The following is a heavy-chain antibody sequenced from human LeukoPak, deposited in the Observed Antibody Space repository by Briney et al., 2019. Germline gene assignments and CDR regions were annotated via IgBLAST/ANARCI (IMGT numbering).Heavy chain of an antibody. Sequence: GGSLRLSCAASGFTFSRYARQWVRQAPDKRLEYVSGMDDSGAHTYYADSVKGRFTMSRDNSRDTLYLQMGSLRPEDTAVYYCARDGKAKNDFWGQGTLVTVST. CDR1: GFTFSRYA. CDR3: ARDGKAKNDF. J-gene: IGHJ4*02. CDR2: MDDSGAHT. D-gene: IGHD1-26*01. V-gene: IGHV3-64*02.